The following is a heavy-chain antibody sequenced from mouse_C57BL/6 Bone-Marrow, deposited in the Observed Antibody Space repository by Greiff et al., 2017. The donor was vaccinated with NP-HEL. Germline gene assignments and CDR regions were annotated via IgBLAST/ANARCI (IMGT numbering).Heavy chain of an antibody. D-gene: IGHD1-1*01. CDR2: IHPSDSDT. Sequence: QVQLKQPGAELVKPGASVKVSCKASGYTFTSYWMHWVKQRPGQGLEWIGRIHPSDSDTNYNQKFKGKATLTVDKSSSTAYMQLSSLTSEDSAVYYCATTVVAHWYFDVWGTGTTVTVSS. V-gene: IGHV1-74*01. CDR1: GYTFTSYW. J-gene: IGHJ1*03. CDR3: ATTVVAHWYFDV.